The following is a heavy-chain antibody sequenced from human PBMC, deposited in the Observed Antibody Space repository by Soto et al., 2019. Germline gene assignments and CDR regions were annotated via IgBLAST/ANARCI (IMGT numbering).Heavy chain of an antibody. J-gene: IGHJ5*02. V-gene: IGHV2-26*01. Sequence: SGPTLVNPTETLTLTCTVSGFSLSNAGMGVSWNRQPPGKALEWLAHIFSSDEKSYRTSLETRLTVSKDTSKSQVVLTMTNMDPLDTATXYCARAVDRAISDIWFDPWGQGTQVT. D-gene: IGHD5-18*01. CDR2: IFSSDEK. CDR1: GFSLSNAGMG. CDR3: ARAVDRAISDIWFDP.